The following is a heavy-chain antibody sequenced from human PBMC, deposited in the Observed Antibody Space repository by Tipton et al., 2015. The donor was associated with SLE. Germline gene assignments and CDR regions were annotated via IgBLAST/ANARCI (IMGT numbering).Heavy chain of an antibody. D-gene: IGHD1-26*01. CDR1: GGSISSGGHY. CDR3: SRTGAVPFDY. V-gene: IGHV4-61*02. J-gene: IGHJ4*02. Sequence: TLSLTCTVSGGSISSGGHYWSWVRQPAGKGLEWIGRIYTTGNTNYNPSLKSRVTMSVDTSKNQFSLKLTSVTAADTGVYFCSRTGAVPFDYWGQGPLVTVSP. CDR2: IYTTGNT.